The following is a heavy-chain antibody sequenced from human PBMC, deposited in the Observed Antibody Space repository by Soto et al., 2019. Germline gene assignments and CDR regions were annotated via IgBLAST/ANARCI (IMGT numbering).Heavy chain of an antibody. CDR3: SDGRAGGSVNLDH. Sequence: PGGSLRLSCVVSGLSFTQYAIAWVRQAPGKGLECISTIDVLNGAWYSDSVRGRLAISRDVSRNTVYLQMGSLRVEDTAIYFCSDGRAGGSVNLDHWGPGTVVTVSS. J-gene: IGHJ4*02. V-gene: IGHV3-23*05. D-gene: IGHD5-12*01. CDR2: IDVLNGA. CDR1: GLSFTQYA.